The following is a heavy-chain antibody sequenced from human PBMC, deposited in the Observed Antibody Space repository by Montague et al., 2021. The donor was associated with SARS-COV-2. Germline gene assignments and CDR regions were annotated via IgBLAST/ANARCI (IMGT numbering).Heavy chain of an antibody. J-gene: IGHJ6*02. V-gene: IGHV2-70*11. Sequence: PALVKPTQTLTLTCSCSGFSLSTSGMCVSLIRQPPGKTLEWLARIDWDDDKYYSTSLKTRLTISKDTSKNQVVLTMTNMDPVDTATYYCSRTHYGILPGYYNDMDVWGQGTTVTVSS. D-gene: IGHD3-9*01. CDR2: IDWDDDK. CDR1: GFSLSTSGMC. CDR3: SRTHYGILPGYYNDMDV.